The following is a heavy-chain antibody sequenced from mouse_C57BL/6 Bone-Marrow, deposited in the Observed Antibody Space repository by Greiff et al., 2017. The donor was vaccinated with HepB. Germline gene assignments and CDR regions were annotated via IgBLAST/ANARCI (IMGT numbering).Heavy chain of an antibody. CDR1: GYSFTGYY. CDR2: INPSTGGT. J-gene: IGHJ2*01. V-gene: IGHV1-42*01. D-gene: IGHD2-3*01. Sequence: VQLQQSGPELVKPGASVKISCKASGYSFTGYYMNWVKQSPEKSLEWIGEINPSTGGTTYNQKFKAKATLTVDKSSSTAYMQLKSLTSEDSAVYYCARVWLLLYWGQGTTLTVSS. CDR3: ARVWLLLY.